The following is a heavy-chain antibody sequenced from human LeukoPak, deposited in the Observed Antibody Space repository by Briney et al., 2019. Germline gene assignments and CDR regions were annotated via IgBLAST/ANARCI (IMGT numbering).Heavy chain of an antibody. D-gene: IGHD4-23*01. Sequence: ASVKVSCKASGYTFTSYAVHWVRQAPGQRLEWMGWINAGNGNTKYSQKFQGRVTITRDTSASTAYMELSSLRSEDTAVYYCARDRAVVTRSGIFDYWGQGTLVTVSS. CDR3: ARDRAVVTRSGIFDY. CDR2: INAGNGNT. V-gene: IGHV1-3*01. CDR1: GYTFTSYA. J-gene: IGHJ4*02.